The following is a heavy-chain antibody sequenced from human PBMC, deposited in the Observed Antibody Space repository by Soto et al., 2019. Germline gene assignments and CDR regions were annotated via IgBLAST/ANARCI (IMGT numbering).Heavy chain of an antibody. CDR2: IIPIFGTA. D-gene: IGHD5-12*01. V-gene: IGHV1-69*05. J-gene: IGHJ4*02. Sequence: GASVTVSCTASRGTFSSSAISWVRQAPGQGLEWMGGIIPIFGTANYAQKFQGRVTITTDESTSTGYMELISLRSDDTAVYYCAREGSGYNVWGQGTQVNVSS. CDR3: AREGSGYNV. CDR1: RGTFSSSA.